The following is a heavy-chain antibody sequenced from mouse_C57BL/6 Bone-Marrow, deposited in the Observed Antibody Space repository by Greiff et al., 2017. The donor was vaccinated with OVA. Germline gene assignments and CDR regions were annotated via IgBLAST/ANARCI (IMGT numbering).Heavy chain of an antibody. CDR1: GYTFTSYW. J-gene: IGHJ3*01. CDR2: IYPGSGST. D-gene: IGHD3-2*02. CDR3: AREGDSSGPWFAY. V-gene: IGHV1-55*01. Sequence: QVQLQQPGAELVKPGASVKMSCKASGYTFTSYWITWVKQRPGQGLEWIGDIYPGSGSTNYNEKFKSKATLTVDTSSSTAYMQLSSLTSEDSAVYYCAREGDSSGPWFAYWGQGTLVTVSA.